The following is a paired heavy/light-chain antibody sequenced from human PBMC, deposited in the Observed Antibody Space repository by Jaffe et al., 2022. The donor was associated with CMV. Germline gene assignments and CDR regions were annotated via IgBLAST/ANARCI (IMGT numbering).Heavy chain of an antibody. CDR2: ISGSGDST. V-gene: IGHV3-23*01. Sequence: EVQLLESGGGLVQPGESLRLSCGASGFTFSSHAMSWVRQAPGEGLEWVSGISGSGDSTYYADSVKGRFTISRDNPKNTLYLQMNSLRAEDAAIYHCAKQSRAAAGNPFGLQAWGQGTLVTVSS. J-gene: IGHJ5*01. CDR1: GFTFSSHA. CDR3: AKQSRAAAGNPFGLQA. D-gene: IGHD2-21*01.
Light chain of an antibody. J-gene: IGKJ2*01. CDR3: MQGTHWPPT. CDR1: QSLVYSDGNTY. Sequence: DVVMTQSPLSLPVTLGQPASISCRSSQSLVYSDGNTYLNWFQQRPGQSPRRLIYQVSKRDSGVPERFSGSGSGTDFTLKISRVEAEDVGVYYCMQGTHWPPTFGQGTKLEIK. V-gene: IGKV2-30*01. CDR2: QVS.